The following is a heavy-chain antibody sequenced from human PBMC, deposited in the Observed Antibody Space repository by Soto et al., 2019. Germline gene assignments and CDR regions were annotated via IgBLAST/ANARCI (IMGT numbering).Heavy chain of an antibody. CDR3: ARDDSSGWLGDYYYGMDV. Sequence: SETLSLTCAVSGYSISSGYYWGWIRQSPGKGLEWIGSIYHSGSTYYNPSLKSRVTISVDTSKNQFSLKLSSVTAADTAVYYCARDDSSGWLGDYYYGMDVWGQGTTVTVSS. CDR1: GYSISSGYY. CDR2: IYHSGST. D-gene: IGHD6-19*01. V-gene: IGHV4-38-2*01. J-gene: IGHJ6*02.